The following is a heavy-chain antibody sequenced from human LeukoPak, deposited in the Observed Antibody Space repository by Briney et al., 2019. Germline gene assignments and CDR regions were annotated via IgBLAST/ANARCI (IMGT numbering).Heavy chain of an antibody. CDR3: TREVRGVISLGFDP. Sequence: ASVKVSCKASGGTFSNYGITWVRQAPGQGLEWMGWIASYSGDTKYAQHLQGRVTMTRDTSISTAYMELSGLRSDDTAVFYCTREVRGVISLGFDPWGQGTLVTVSS. D-gene: IGHD3-10*01. CDR2: IASYSGDT. CDR1: GGTFSNYG. V-gene: IGHV1-2*02. J-gene: IGHJ5*02.